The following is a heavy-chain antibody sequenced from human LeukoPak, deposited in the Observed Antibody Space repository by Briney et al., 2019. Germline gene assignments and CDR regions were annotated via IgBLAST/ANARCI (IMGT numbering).Heavy chain of an antibody. V-gene: IGHV1-2*02. CDR2: INPNTGGA. J-gene: IGHJ4*02. CDR3: AKEGLERVATITPDY. Sequence: ASVTVSCKTSGYTFTDYYMHWVRQAPGQGLEWMGWINPNTGGANYVQKFQGRVTMTRDTSISTAYMDLSRLRSDDTAVYYCAKEGLERVATITPDYWGQGTLATVSS. CDR1: GYTFTDYY. D-gene: IGHD5-24*01.